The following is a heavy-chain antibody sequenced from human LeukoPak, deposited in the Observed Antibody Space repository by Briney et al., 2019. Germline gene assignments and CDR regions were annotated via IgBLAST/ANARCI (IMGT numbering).Heavy chain of an antibody. CDR1: GFTFRNYN. CDR3: ARDQSIAGPTTADY. D-gene: IGHD1-26*01. J-gene: IGHJ4*02. CDR2: ISTGSSTM. V-gene: IGHV3-48*04. Sequence: GGSLRLSCAASGFTFRNYNMNWVRQAPGKGLEWVSYISTGSSTMYYADSVKGRFTISRDNAKNTLYLQMNSLRAEDTAVYYCARDQSIAGPTTADYWGQGTLVTVSS.